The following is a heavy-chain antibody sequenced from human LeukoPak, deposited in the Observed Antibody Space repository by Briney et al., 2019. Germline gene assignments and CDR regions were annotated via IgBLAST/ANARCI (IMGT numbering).Heavy chain of an antibody. D-gene: IGHD3-3*01. CDR3: ARGFGVVIIEGFVAFDI. CDR1: GGSISSGSYY. Sequence: KPSETLSLTCTVSGGSISSGSYYWSWIRQPAGKGLEWIGRIYTSGSTNYNPSLKSRVTISVDTSKNQFSLKLSSVTAADTAVYYCARGFGVVIIEGFVAFDIWGQGTMVTVSS. CDR2: IYTSGST. J-gene: IGHJ3*02. V-gene: IGHV4-61*02.